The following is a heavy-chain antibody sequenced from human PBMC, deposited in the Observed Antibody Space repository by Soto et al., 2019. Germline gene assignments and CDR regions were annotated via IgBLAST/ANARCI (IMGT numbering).Heavy chain of an antibody. V-gene: IGHV1-18*01. CDR3: ARDRPRPDYVWGSYRYTHAFDI. Sequence: GASVKVSCKASGYTFTSYGIRWVRQAPGQGLEWMGWISAYNGNTNYAQKLQGRVTMTTDTSTSTAYMELRSLRSDDTAVYYCARDRPRPDYVWGSYRYTHAFDIWGQGTMVTVS. CDR1: GYTFTSYG. J-gene: IGHJ3*02. CDR2: ISAYNGNT. D-gene: IGHD3-16*02.